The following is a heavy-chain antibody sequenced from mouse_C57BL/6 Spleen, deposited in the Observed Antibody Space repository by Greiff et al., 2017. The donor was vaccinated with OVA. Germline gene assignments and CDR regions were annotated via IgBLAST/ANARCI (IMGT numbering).Heavy chain of an antibody. V-gene: IGHV1-5*01. Sequence: VQLKESGTVLARPGASVKMSCKTSGYTFTSYWMHWVKQRPGQGLEWIGAIYPGNSDTSYNQKFKGKAKLTEVTSASTAYMELSSLTNEDSALYYCSVDYKGSWGQDTTLTVSS. CDR3: SVDYKGS. CDR2: IYPGNSDT. CDR1: GYTFTSYW. D-gene: IGHD2-4*01. J-gene: IGHJ2*01.